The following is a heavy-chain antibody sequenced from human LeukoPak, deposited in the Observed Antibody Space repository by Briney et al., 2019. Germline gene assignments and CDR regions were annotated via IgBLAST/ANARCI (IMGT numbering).Heavy chain of an antibody. Sequence: GGSLRLSCAASGFSFSSYGMHWVRQAPGKGLEWVAVISNDGSITKYGDSVKGRFTISRDNSKNTLYVQMNSPRTDDAAVYYCAKSKSPYPMDYIFDFWGQGTLVTVSS. CDR3: AKSKSPYPMDYIFDF. CDR1: GFSFSSYG. D-gene: IGHD4-11*01. V-gene: IGHV3-30*18. J-gene: IGHJ4*02. CDR2: ISNDGSIT.